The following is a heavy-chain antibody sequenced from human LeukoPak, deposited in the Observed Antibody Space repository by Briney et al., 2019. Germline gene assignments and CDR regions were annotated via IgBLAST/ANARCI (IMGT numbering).Heavy chain of an antibody. CDR1: GDSVSSNCVA. CDR3: ARGSGYGFDI. V-gene: IGHV6-1*01. Sequence: SQTLSLTCAISGDSVSSNCVAWNWIRQSPSRGLEWLGRTYYRSKWYNDYPVSVKSRITINPDTSKNQFSLQLNSVTPEDTAVYYCARGSGYGFDIWGQGTMVTVSS. J-gene: IGHJ3*02. CDR2: TYYRSKWYN. D-gene: IGHD3-10*01.